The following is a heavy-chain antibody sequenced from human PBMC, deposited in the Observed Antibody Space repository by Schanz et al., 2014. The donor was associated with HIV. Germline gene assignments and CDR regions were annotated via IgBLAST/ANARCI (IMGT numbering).Heavy chain of an antibody. D-gene: IGHD3-3*01. CDR3: AKDGRGGDYDFWSGYEYNWFAP. CDR1: GFTFSNYA. Sequence: EVQLLESGGGLVQPGGSLRLSCAASGFTFSNYAMSWVRQAPGKGLEWVSSISESGGRTYYADSVNGRFTISRDNSKNTLYLQMTTLRTEDTAVYYCAKDGRGGDYDFWSGYEYNWFAPWGQGNLVTVSS. J-gene: IGHJ5*02. CDR2: ISESGGRT. V-gene: IGHV3-23*01.